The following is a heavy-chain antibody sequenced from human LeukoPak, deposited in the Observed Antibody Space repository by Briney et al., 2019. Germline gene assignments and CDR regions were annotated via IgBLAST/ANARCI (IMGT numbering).Heavy chain of an antibody. D-gene: IGHD2-15*01. Sequence: ASVKVSCKASGYTFTGYYMHWVRQAPGQGLEWMGWINPNSGGTNYAQKFQGRVTMTRDTSISTAYMELSRLRSDDTAVYYCAREGGLYCSGGSCGPYFDYWGQGTLVTVSS. V-gene: IGHV1-2*02. J-gene: IGHJ4*02. CDR2: INPNSGGT. CDR3: AREGGLYCSGGSCGPYFDY. CDR1: GYTFTGYY.